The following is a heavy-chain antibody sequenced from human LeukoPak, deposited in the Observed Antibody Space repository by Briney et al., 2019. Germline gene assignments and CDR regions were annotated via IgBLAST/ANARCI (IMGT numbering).Heavy chain of an antibody. Sequence: PGGSLRLSCTASGFTFSTYWMTWVRQAPGKGLEWVANVKQDGSERYYVDFVKGRFTISRDNAKNSLYPQMNSLRAEDTAVYYCARQAVRGCFDYWGQGILVTVSS. V-gene: IGHV3-7*01. CDR1: GFTFSTYW. J-gene: IGHJ4*02. D-gene: IGHD6-19*01. CDR2: VKQDGSER. CDR3: ARQAVRGCFDY.